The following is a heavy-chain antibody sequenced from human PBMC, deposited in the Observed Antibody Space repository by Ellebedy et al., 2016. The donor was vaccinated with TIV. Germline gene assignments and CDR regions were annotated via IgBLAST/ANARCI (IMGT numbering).Heavy chain of an antibody. CDR1: GGSISSYY. J-gene: IGHJ5*02. CDR2: IYYSGST. V-gene: IGHV4-59*08. CDR3: ARHCSSTSCYAGDPWFDP. D-gene: IGHD2-2*01. Sequence: MPSETLSLTCTVSGGSISSYYWSWIRQPPGKGLEWIGYIYYSGSTNYNPSLKSRVTISVDTSKNQFSLKLSSVTAADTAVYYCARHCSSTSCYAGDPWFDPWGQGTLVTVSS.